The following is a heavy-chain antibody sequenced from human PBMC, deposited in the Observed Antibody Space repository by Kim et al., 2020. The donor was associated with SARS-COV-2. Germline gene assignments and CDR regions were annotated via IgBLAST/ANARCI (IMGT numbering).Heavy chain of an antibody. J-gene: IGHJ4*02. Sequence: VEGRVTNSGDNSKNTLYLQMNSLRAEDTAVYYCAKDSSIWFGEYSPPLDYWGQGTLVTVSS. D-gene: IGHD3-10*01. V-gene: IGHV3-30*02. CDR3: AKDSSIWFGEYSPPLDY.